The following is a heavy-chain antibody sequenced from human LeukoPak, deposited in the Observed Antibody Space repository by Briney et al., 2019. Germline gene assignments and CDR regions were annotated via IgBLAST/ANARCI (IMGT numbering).Heavy chain of an antibody. Sequence: PGGSLRLSCAASGFTFSSYSMNWVRQAPGKGLEWVSSISSSSSYIYYADSVKGRFTISRDNAKNSLYLQMNSLRTEDTALYYCAKDGGELGYYWGQGTLVTVSS. CDR1: GFTFSSYS. J-gene: IGHJ4*02. CDR3: AKDGGELGYY. CDR2: ISSSSSYI. V-gene: IGHV3-21*04. D-gene: IGHD1-26*01.